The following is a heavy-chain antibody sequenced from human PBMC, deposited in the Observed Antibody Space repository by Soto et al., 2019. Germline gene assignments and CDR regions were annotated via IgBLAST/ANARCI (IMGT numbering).Heavy chain of an antibody. CDR3: ARSPPTKIAVAAQLKRGGDWFDP. J-gene: IGHJ5*02. Sequence: SVEVSCKASGGTFSSYAISWVRQAPGQGLEWMGGIIPIFGTANYAQKFQGRVTITADESTSTAYMELSSLRSEDTAVYYCARSPPTKIAVAAQLKRGGDWFDPWGQGTLVTVSS. D-gene: IGHD6-19*01. CDR2: IIPIFGTA. V-gene: IGHV1-69*13. CDR1: GGTFSSYA.